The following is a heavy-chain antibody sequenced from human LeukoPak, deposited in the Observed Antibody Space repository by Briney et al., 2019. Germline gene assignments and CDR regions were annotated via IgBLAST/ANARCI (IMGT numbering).Heavy chain of an antibody. CDR1: GGTFISYA. J-gene: IGHJ4*02. D-gene: IGHD6-13*01. CDR3: ARAAPQYSSSWYGPFDY. Sequence: SVKVSCKASGGTFISYAISWVRQAPGQGLEWMGRIIPIFGTANYAQKFQGRVTITTDESTSTAYMELSSLRSEDTAVYYCARAAPQYSSSWYGPFDYWGQGTLVTVSS. V-gene: IGHV1-69*05. CDR2: IIPIFGTA.